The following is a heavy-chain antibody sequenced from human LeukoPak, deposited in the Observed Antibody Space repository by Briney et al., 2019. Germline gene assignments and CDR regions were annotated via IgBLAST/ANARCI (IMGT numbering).Heavy chain of an antibody. J-gene: IGHJ3*02. CDR2: ISAYNGNT. V-gene: IGHV1-18*01. D-gene: IGHD5-18*01. CDR3: ASRGYTGSHDAFDI. CDR1: GYTFTTYG. Sequence: ASVKVSCKASGYTFTTYGISWVRQAPGQGLEWMGWISAYNGNTNYAQKLQGRVTMTTDTSTSTAYMELRSLRSDDTAVYYCASRGYTGSHDAFDIWGQGTMVTVSS.